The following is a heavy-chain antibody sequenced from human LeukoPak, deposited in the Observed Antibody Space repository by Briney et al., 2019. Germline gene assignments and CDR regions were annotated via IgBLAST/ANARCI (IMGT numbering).Heavy chain of an antibody. CDR1: GYTFTSYG. J-gene: IGHJ4*02. D-gene: IGHD3-22*01. V-gene: IGHV1-18*01. CDR3: ARESHMDYYDSSGYYSGYDY. CDR2: ISAYNGNT. Sequence: ASVKVSCKASGYTFTSYGISWVRKAPGQGLEWMGWISAYNGNTNYAQKLQGRVTMTTDTSTSTAYMELRSLRSDDTAVYYCARESHMDYYDSSGYYSGYDYWGQGTLVTVSS.